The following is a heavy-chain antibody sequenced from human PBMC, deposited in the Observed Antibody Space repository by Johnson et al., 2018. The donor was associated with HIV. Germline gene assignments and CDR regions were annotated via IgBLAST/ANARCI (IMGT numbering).Heavy chain of an antibody. Sequence: VLLVESGGGLIQPGGSLRLSCAASGFTFSSYAMSWVRQAPGTGLEWVSAIRRSAGSTHQADSVKGRFNIYRDNSKNTLYLQMNSLGAEDTAVYYCARELGSGWGETADAFDIWGQGTMVTVSS. J-gene: IGHJ3*02. D-gene: IGHD6-19*01. CDR3: ARELGSGWGETADAFDI. V-gene: IGHV3-23*04. CDR1: GFTFSSYA. CDR2: IRRSAGST.